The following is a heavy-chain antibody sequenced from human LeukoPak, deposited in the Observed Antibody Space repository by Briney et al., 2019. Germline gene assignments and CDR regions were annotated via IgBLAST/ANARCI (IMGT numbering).Heavy chain of an antibody. CDR1: GFTFSSYG. J-gene: IGHJ6*02. D-gene: IGHD2-2*01. CDR3: AKATVPAAGYYYYYGMDV. V-gene: IGHV3-30*18. CDR2: ISYDGSNK. Sequence: PGGSLRLSCAASGFTFSSYGMHWVRQAPGKGLEWVAVISYDGSNKYYADSVKGRFTISRDNSKNTLYQQMNSLRAEDTAVYYCAKATVPAAGYYYYYGMDVWGQGTTVTVSS.